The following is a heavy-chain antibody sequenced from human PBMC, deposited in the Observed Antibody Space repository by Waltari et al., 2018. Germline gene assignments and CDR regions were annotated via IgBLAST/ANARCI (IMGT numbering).Heavy chain of an antibody. Sequence: QVQLQESGPGLVKPSETLSLTCTVSGGSISSYYWSWLRQPPGKGLAWIGYIYYSGSTNYNPSLKSRVTISVDTSKNQFSLKLSSVTAADTAVYYCARGYRVAARPVYWYFDLWGRGTLVTVSS. CDR2: IYYSGST. D-gene: IGHD6-6*01. V-gene: IGHV4-59*01. CDR3: ARGYRVAARPVYWYFDL. J-gene: IGHJ2*01. CDR1: GGSISSYY.